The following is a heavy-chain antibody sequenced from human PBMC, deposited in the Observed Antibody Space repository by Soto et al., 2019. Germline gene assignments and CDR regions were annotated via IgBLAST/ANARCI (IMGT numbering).Heavy chain of an antibody. D-gene: IGHD4-17*01. CDR2: VNNNGNT. CDR3: ARSQTTVTSYDY. J-gene: IGHJ4*02. CDR1: GGSFSGYY. V-gene: IGHV4-34*01. Sequence: SETLSLTCAVYGGSFSGYYWSWIRQPPGKGLEWIGYVNNNGNTDYNPSLKSRVTISVDRSKNQFSLKLSSVTAADTAVYYCARSQTTVTSYDYWGQGTLVTVSS.